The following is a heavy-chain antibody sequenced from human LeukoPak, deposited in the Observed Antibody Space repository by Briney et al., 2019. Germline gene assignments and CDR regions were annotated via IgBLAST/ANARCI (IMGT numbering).Heavy chain of an antibody. D-gene: IGHD3-3*01. CDR1: GYTFTGYY. CDR3: ARALGTYYDFWSGYPTNWFDP. V-gene: IGHV1-46*01. J-gene: IGHJ5*02. CDR2: INPSGGST. Sequence: GSVKVSCKASGYTFTGYYMHWVRQAPGQGLEWMGIINPSGGSTSYAQKFQGRVTMTRDTSTSTVYMELSSLRSEDTAVYYCARALGTYYDFWSGYPTNWFDPWGQGTLVTVSS.